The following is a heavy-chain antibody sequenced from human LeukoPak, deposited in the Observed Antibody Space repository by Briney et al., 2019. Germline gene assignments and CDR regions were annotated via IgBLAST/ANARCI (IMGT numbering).Heavy chain of an antibody. J-gene: IGHJ5*02. D-gene: IGHD3-3*01. V-gene: IGHV3-30*19. CDR1: GFTFNSFA. CDR3: ARDDYDFWSGHYWFDP. CDR2: IQSDGSDK. Sequence: PGGSLRLSCAASGFTFNSFAMHWVRQAPGKGLEHLAFIQSDGSDKYYADSVKGRFTISRDNSKNTLYLQMNGLRGDDTAVYYCARDDYDFWSGHYWFDPWGQGTLVTVSS.